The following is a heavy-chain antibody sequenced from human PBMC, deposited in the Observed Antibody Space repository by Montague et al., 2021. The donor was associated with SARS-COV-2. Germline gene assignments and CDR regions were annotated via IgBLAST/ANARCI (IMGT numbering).Heavy chain of an antibody. CDR2: IYSGGST. CDR1: GFTVSSNY. D-gene: IGHD3-10*01. CDR3: ARDLTYGSGRSYYYYGMDV. Sequence: SLRLSCAASGFTVSSNYMSWVRQAPGKGLEWVSVIYSGGSTYYADSVTGRFTISRHNSKNTLYLQMNSLRAEDTAVYYCARDLTYGSGRSYYYYGMDVWGQGTTVTVSS. J-gene: IGHJ6*02. V-gene: IGHV3-53*04.